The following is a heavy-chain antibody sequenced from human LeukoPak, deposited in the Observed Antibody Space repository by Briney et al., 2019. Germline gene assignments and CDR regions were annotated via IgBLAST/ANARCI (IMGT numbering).Heavy chain of an antibody. D-gene: IGHD2-15*01. CDR3: ARDEEGYCSGGSCYPRWLD. Sequence: GGSLRLSCAASGFTVSSNYMSWVRQAPGKGLEWVAVIYSGDSTYYADSVKGRFAISRDNTKNTLNLQLNSLRVEDTAVYYFARDEEGYCSGGSCYPRWLDWGQGTLVTVSS. CDR1: GFTVSSNY. J-gene: IGHJ4*02. CDR2: IYSGDST. V-gene: IGHV3-66*01.